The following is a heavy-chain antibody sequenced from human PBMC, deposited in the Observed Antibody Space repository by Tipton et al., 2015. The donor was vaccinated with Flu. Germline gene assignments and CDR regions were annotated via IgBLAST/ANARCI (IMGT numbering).Heavy chain of an antibody. J-gene: IGHJ5*02. D-gene: IGHD3-10*01. CDR1: GDSMRSYY. Sequence: TLSLTCSVSGDSMRSYYWSWIRQPAGKELQWIGRVYSSGTTYFNPSLKSRLTMSVDASKNQVYMTLKSVTAADTAVYYCARGSGSGTFVIFDPWGQGRQVTVSS. CDR2: VYSSGTT. V-gene: IGHV4-4*07. CDR3: ARGSGSGTFVIFDP.